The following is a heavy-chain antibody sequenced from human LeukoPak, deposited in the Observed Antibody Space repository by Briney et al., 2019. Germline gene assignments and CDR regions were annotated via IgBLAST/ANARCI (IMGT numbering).Heavy chain of an antibody. D-gene: IGHD3-3*01. CDR2: IYYSGST. CDR3: ARAYYDFWSGLNYYYYMDV. V-gene: IGHV4-30-4*08. CDR1: GGSFSGYY. Sequence: SETLSLTCAVYGGSFSGYYWSWIRQPPGKGLEWIGYIYYSGSTYYNPSLKSRVTISVDTSKNQFSLKLSSVTAADTAVYYCARAYYDFWSGLNYYYYMDVWGKGTTVTVSS. J-gene: IGHJ6*03.